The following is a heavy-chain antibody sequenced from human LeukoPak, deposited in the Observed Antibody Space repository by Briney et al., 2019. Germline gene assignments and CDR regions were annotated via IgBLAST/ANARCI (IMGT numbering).Heavy chain of an antibody. CDR3: AKDPAGSGSYSFDY. J-gene: IGHJ4*02. D-gene: IGHD1-26*01. V-gene: IGHV3-23*01. CDR2: ISGSGGST. CDR1: GFTFSNYA. Sequence: PGGSLRLSCAASGFTFSNYAMNWVRQAPGRGLEWVSAISGSGGSTYYADSVKGRFTISRDNSKNTLYLQMNSLRAEDTAVYYYAKDPAGSGSYSFDYWGQGTLVTVSS.